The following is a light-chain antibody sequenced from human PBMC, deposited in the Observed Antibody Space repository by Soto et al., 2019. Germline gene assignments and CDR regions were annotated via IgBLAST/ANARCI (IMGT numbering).Light chain of an antibody. CDR2: EVS. Sequence: QSVLTQPPSASGSPGQSVTISCTGTSSDVGGYNYVSWYQQHPGKAPKLMIYEVSKRPSGVPDRFSGSKSGNTASLTVSGLQPEDEADYYCSSYAGSISLYVIGTGPKVXVL. CDR1: SSDVGGYNY. CDR3: SSYAGSISLYV. V-gene: IGLV2-8*01. J-gene: IGLJ1*01.